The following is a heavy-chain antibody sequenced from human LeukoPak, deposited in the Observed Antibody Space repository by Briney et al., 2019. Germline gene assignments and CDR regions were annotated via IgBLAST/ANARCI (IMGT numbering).Heavy chain of an antibody. CDR3: ARAELDCTDGVCYRAEYFQH. D-gene: IGHD2-8*01. V-gene: IGHV4-59*01. J-gene: IGHJ1*01. Sequence: SVTLSLTCTVSGGSISSYYWSWIRQPPGKGLEWIGYIYYSGSTNYNPSLKSRVTISVDTSKNQFSLKLSSVTAADTAVYYCARAELDCTDGVCYRAEYFQHWGQGTLLTVSS. CDR1: GGSISSYY. CDR2: IYYSGST.